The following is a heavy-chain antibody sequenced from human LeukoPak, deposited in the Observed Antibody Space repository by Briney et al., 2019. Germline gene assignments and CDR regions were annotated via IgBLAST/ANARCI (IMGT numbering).Heavy chain of an antibody. Sequence: GGSLRLSCAASAFTFSSYWMHWFRLAPGKGLVWVSRINRDGSSTSYADSVKGRFTISRDNAKNSLYLQMNSLRAEDTALYYCAKAVRWFGELDLYYFDYWGQGTLVTVSS. D-gene: IGHD3-10*01. CDR1: AFTFSSYW. CDR2: INRDGSST. CDR3: AKAVRWFGELDLYYFDY. J-gene: IGHJ4*02. V-gene: IGHV3-74*01.